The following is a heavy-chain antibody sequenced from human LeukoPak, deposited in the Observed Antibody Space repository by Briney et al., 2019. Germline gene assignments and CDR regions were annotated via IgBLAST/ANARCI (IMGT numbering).Heavy chain of an antibody. Sequence: GGSLRLSCAVSGFTLSSYWMLWVRQTPGKGLVWVSRIDRDGNITSYADSVKGRFTISRDNAKNTLYLQMNSLRAEDTAVYYCARENYSDSRSLDIWGQGTMVTVSS. J-gene: IGHJ3*02. CDR3: ARENYSDSRSLDI. CDR1: GFTLSSYW. D-gene: IGHD3-22*01. V-gene: IGHV3-74*01. CDR2: IDRDGNIT.